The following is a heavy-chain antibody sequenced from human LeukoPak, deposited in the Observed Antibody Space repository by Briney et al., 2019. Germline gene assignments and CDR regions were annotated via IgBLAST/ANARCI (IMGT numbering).Heavy chain of an antibody. Sequence: PSGTLSLTCAVSGGSISSSNWWSWVRQPPGKGLEWIGEIYHSGSTNYNPSLKSRVTISVDTSKNQFSLKLSSVTAADTAVYYCARSHVGSSIPRYYYMDVWGKGTTVTISS. J-gene: IGHJ6*03. CDR3: ARSHVGSSIPRYYYMDV. CDR1: GGSISSSNW. V-gene: IGHV4-4*02. CDR2: IYHSGST. D-gene: IGHD2-2*01.